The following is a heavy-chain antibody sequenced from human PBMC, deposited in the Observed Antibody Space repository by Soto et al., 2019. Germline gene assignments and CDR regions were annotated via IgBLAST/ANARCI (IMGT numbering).Heavy chain of an antibody. J-gene: IGHJ4*02. Sequence: GASVKVSCKASGYTFTYYHVHWVRQAPGQGLEWMGIINPNTGDTTYAQKFQGRVTMTRDTSTNTVYMEVSSLTSEDTAVYYCATSKIYFFQSGGSHHVPLGFWGQGTLVTVS. CDR3: ATSKIYFFQSGGSHHVPLGF. D-gene: IGHD2-15*01. CDR1: GYTFTYYH. V-gene: IGHV1-46*01. CDR2: INPNTGDT.